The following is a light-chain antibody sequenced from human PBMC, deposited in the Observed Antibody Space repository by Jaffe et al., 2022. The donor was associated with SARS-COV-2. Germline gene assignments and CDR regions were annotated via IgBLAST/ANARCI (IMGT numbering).Light chain of an antibody. CDR1: ENINNY. CDR2: AAS. V-gene: IGKV1-39*01. J-gene: IGKJ2*01. CDR3: QQSYSTPRT. Sequence: DIQMTQSPSSLSASVGDRVTITCRASENINNYLNWYQQKPGKAPKLLIYAASSLQGGVPSRFSGSGSGTDFSLTISSLQPEDFATYYCQQSYSTPRTFGQGTNLDIK.